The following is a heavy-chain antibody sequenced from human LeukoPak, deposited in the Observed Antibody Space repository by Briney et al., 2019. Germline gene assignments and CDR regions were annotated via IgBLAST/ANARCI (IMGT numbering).Heavy chain of an antibody. J-gene: IGHJ3*02. CDR1: GYTFTGYY. D-gene: IGHD2-8*01. Sequence: ASVKVSCKASGYTFTGYYMHWVRQAPGQGLEWMGWINPNSGGTNYAQKFQGRVTMTGDTSISTAYMELSRLRSDDTAVYYCARYPGPLYCTNGVCEKGAFDIWGQGTMVTVSS. CDR2: INPNSGGT. CDR3: ARYPGPLYCTNGVCEKGAFDI. V-gene: IGHV1-2*02.